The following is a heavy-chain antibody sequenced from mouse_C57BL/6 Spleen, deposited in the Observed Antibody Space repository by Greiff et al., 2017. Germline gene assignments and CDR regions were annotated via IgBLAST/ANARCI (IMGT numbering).Heavy chain of an antibody. CDR2: INPNYGTT. CDR3: ARTSITTREESPYFDY. J-gene: IGHJ2*01. V-gene: IGHV1-39*01. Sequence: VQLKESGPELVKPGASVKISCKASGYSFTDYNMNWVKQSNGKSLEWIGVINPNYGTTSYNQKFKGQATLTVDQSSSTAYMQLNSLTSEDSAVYYCARTSITTREESPYFDYWGQGTTLTVSS. CDR1: GYSFTDYN. D-gene: IGHD1-1*01.